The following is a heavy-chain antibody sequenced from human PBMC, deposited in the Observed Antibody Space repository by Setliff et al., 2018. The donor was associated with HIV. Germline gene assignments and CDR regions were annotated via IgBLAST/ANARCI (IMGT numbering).Heavy chain of an antibody. V-gene: IGHV4-39*01. Sequence: SETLSLTCAVSGGSVDSRDYYWGWIRQPPGKGLEWIGNILCGGTTYYTPSLKSRVSISVDTSRNQFSLRLNSVTAADTAVYYRARPTTGLGGGAAFDIWGQGTMVTVSS. CDR1: GGSVDSRDYY. D-gene: IGHD2-8*01. CDR3: ARPTTGLGGGAAFDI. CDR2: ILCGGTT. J-gene: IGHJ3*02.